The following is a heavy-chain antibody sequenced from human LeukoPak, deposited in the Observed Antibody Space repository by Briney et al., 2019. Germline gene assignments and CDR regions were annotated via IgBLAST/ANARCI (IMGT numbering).Heavy chain of an antibody. J-gene: IGHJ6*03. CDR2: IYYSGST. Sequence: PSETLSLTCTVSSGSISSTNYCWSWIRQPPGKGLEWIGYIYYSGSTNYNPSLKSRVTISVDTSKNQFSLKLSSVTAADTAVYYCARGFYGSGSYSPPYYYMDVWGKGTTVTISS. CDR3: ARGFYGSGSYSPPYYYMDV. V-gene: IGHV4-61*01. D-gene: IGHD3-10*01. CDR1: SGSISSTNYC.